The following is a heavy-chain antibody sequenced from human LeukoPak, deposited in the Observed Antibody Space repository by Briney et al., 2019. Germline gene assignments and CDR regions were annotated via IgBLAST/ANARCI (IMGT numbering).Heavy chain of an antibody. J-gene: IGHJ4*02. CDR1: EFSVGSNY. Sequence: PGGSLRLSCAASEFSVGSNYMTWVRQAPGKGLEWVSLIYSGGSTYYADSVKGRFTISRDNSKNTLYLQMNSLRAEDTAVYYCAKKGADSSGYHFDYWGQGTLVTVSS. V-gene: IGHV3-66*01. CDR2: IYSGGST. D-gene: IGHD3-22*01. CDR3: AKKGADSSGYHFDY.